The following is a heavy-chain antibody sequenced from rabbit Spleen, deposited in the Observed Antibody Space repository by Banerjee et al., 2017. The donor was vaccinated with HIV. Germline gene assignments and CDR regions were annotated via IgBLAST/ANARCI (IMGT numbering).Heavy chain of an antibody. V-gene: IGHV1S45*01. CDR1: GFSSSSIYW. J-gene: IGHJ2*01. CDR2: IDTGDGDT. D-gene: IGHD1-1*01. CDR3: ARNYVNVFDP. Sequence: QQQLEESGGGLVEPGGTLTLTCTASGFSSSSIYWICWVRQAPGKGLEWIACIDTGDGDTYYANWAKGRFTISKTSSTTVTLRMTSLTAADTAAYFCARNYVNVFDPWGPGTLVTVS.